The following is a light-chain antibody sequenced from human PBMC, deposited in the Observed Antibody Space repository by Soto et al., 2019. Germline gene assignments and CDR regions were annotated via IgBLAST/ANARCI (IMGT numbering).Light chain of an antibody. Sequence: ILLAQSPGTLSLSPGERATLSCRASQSVSNNYLAWYQQKPGHAPRLLVHGASNRATGIPDRFSGSGSGTDFTLTISRLEPEDFAVYYCQQYGSSGTFGQGTKVDIK. J-gene: IGKJ1*01. CDR1: QSVSNNY. CDR3: QQYGSSGT. V-gene: IGKV3-20*01. CDR2: GAS.